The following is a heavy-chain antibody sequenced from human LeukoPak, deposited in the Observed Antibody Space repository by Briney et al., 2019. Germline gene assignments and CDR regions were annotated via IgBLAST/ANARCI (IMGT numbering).Heavy chain of an antibody. CDR1: GFTFSSYG. CDR3: AKQMAVDYFDY. D-gene: IGHD5-24*01. V-gene: IGHV3-30*02. CDR2: IWYGGSNK. J-gene: IGHJ4*02. Sequence: GGSLRLSCAASGFTFSSYGMHWVRQAPGKGLEWVAIIWYGGSNKYYADSVKGRFTISRDNSKNTLYLQMNSLRAEDTAVYYCAKQMAVDYFDYWGQGTLVTVSS.